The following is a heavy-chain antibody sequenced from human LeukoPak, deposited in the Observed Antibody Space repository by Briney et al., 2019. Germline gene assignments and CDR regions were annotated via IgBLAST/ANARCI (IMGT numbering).Heavy chain of an antibody. CDR2: INHRGST. Sequence: PSETLSLTCAVYGGSFSGYYWSWIRQPPGKGLEWIGEINHRGSTNYNPSLKSRVTISVDTSKDQFSLKLSSVTAADTAVYYCAGRPSSWPYYYYMDVWGKGTTVTVSS. D-gene: IGHD6-13*01. CDR1: GGSFSGYY. CDR3: AGRPSSWPYYYYMDV. J-gene: IGHJ6*03. V-gene: IGHV4-34*01.